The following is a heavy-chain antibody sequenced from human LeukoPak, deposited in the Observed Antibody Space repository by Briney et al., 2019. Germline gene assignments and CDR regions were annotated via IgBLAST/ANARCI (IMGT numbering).Heavy chain of an antibody. V-gene: IGHV1-2*02. J-gene: IGHJ6*02. CDR2: INPNSGGT. D-gene: IGHD3-10*01. Sequence: ASVKVSCKASGYTFTGYYMHWVRQAPGQGLEWMGWINPNSGGTNYAQKFQGRVTMTRDTSISPAYLELSRLRSDDTAGDYCAGVRMFRGVWYYNSGLDFWGQGTTVTVS. CDR3: AGVRMFRGVWYYNSGLDF. CDR1: GYTFTGYY.